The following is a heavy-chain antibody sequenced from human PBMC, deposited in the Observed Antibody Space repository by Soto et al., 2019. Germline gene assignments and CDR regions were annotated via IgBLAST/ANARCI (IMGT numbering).Heavy chain of an antibody. V-gene: IGHV1-8*01. CDR1: GYTFTSYD. CDR2: MNPNSGNT. CDR3: ARMYYDFWSGYDGNYYYYMDV. J-gene: IGHJ6*03. Sequence: ASVKVSCKASGYTFTSYDINWVRQATGQGLEWMGWMNPNSGNTGYAQKFQGRVTMTRNTSISTAYMELSSLRSEDTAVYYCARMYYDFWSGYDGNYYYYMDVWGKGTTVTVSS. D-gene: IGHD3-3*01.